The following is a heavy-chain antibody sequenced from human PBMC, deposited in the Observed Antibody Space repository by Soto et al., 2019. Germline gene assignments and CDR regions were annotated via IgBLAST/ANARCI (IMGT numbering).Heavy chain of an antibody. V-gene: IGHV3-23*01. CDR2: ISGSGGST. CDR3: AKVRGYCSGGSCYLEYFQY. D-gene: IGHD2-15*01. CDR1: GFTFSSYA. Sequence: EVQLLESGGGLVQPGGSLRLSCAASGFTFSSYAMSWVRQVPGKGLEWVSGISGSGGSTYYADSVKGRFTISRDNSKNTLYLQMNSLRVEDTAVYYCAKVRGYCSGGSCYLEYFQYWGQGTLVTVSS. J-gene: IGHJ1*01.